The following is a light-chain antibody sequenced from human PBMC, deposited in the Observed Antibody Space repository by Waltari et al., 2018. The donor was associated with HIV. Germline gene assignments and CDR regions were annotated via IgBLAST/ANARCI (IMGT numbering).Light chain of an antibody. CDR1: SSDVGTYDY. CDR3: SSYTNTNIA. J-gene: IGLJ2*01. V-gene: IGLV2-14*01. Sequence: QSALTQPASVSGSPGQSITISCTGPSSDVGTYDYVSWYQQHPGKAPKLILYEVSTRPVGLADRWAGSQSDSADHLTIAALQPEDEADYYCSSYTNTNIAFGGGTKLTV. CDR2: EVS.